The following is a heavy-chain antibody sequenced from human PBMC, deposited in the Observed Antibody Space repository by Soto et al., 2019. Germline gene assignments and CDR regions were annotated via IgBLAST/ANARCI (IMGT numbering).Heavy chain of an antibody. CDR2: IGSDGARD. J-gene: IGHJ4*02. Sequence: QVQLVESGGAVVQPGGSLRLSCAASGFNFGRHGMHWVRQAPGKGLGWVAVIGSDGARDSYADSMKGRFSISRHNGQNALDLQINTMRLADTSVYYFAMDDDFRDNGLDYWGQGTLVTVSS. CDR1: GFNFGRHG. CDR3: AMDDDFRDNGLDY. V-gene: IGHV3-33*01. D-gene: IGHD4-17*01.